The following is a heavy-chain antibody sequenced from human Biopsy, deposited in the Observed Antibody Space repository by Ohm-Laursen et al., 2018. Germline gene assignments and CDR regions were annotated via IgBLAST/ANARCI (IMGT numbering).Heavy chain of an antibody. D-gene: IGHD3-22*01. CDR2: ISSSSSTI. V-gene: IGHV3-11*01. Sequence: SLRLSCAASGFTFSDYYMSWIRQAPGKGLEFISYISSSSSTISYADSVKGRFTISRDNAKKSLYLQLNSLRAEDTAVYYCATAIDRRFDYWGQGTTVTVSS. CDR1: GFTFSDYY. CDR3: ATAIDRRFDY. J-gene: IGHJ4*03.